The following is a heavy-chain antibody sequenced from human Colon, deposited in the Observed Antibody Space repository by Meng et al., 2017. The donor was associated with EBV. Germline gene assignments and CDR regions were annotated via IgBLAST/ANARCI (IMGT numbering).Heavy chain of an antibody. V-gene: IGHV4-4*01. CDR3: ARNGDYNPGLY. J-gene: IGHJ4*02. Sequence: QVQLQESGPGLVKPSGTLSLTCAVSGDSISNNWWSWVRQPPGKGLEWIGEIYHSGTTNYNPSLRSRVTISVDKSKNQFSLQLTSVTAADTAVYCCARNGDYNPGLYWGQGTLVTVSS. CDR1: GDSISNNW. D-gene: IGHD4-17*01. CDR2: IYHSGTT.